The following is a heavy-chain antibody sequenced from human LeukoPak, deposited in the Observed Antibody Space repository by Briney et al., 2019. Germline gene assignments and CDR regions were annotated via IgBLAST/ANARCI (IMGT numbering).Heavy chain of an antibody. Sequence: GGSLRLSCVGSGLTFINYWMTWVRQVPGKGLEWVANINRDGGGKYYLPSVRGRFTISKDDAKDSLYLQMDSLRPEDTAIYYCARVEYSGNGNLYWGQGTLVTVSS. D-gene: IGHD1-26*01. V-gene: IGHV3-7*01. CDR2: INRDGGGK. CDR1: GLTFINYW. J-gene: IGHJ4*02. CDR3: ARVEYSGNGNLY.